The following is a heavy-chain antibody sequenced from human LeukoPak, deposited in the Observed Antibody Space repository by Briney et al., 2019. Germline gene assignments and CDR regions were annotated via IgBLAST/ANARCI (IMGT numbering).Heavy chain of an antibody. CDR2: ISAYNGNT. Sequence: GASVKVSCKASGYTFTSYGISWVRQAPGQGLEWMGWISAYNGNTNYAQKLQGRVTMTTDTSTSTAYMELSRLRSDDTAVYYCARGGYYGSGINNLPSRTQVWDLKYWGQGTLVTVSS. CDR1: GYTFTSYG. V-gene: IGHV1-18*01. CDR3: ARGGYYGSGINNLPSRTQVWDLKY. J-gene: IGHJ4*02. D-gene: IGHD3-10*01.